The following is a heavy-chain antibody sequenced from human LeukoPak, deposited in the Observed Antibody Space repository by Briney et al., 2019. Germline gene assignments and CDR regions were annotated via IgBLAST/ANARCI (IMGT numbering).Heavy chain of an antibody. J-gene: IGHJ6*02. V-gene: IGHV3-23*01. CDR3: ANAVGVAATSPTSYFYYGIDV. CDR1: GFTFSSYA. D-gene: IGHD2-15*01. CDR2: ISDRDGST. Sequence: PGGSLRLSCAASGFTFSSYAMGWVRQAPGKGLEWVSSISDRDGSTYYVGAVKGRFTISRDNSKNTLYLQMNSLRGEDTAVYFCANAVGVAATSPTSYFYYGIDVWGQGTTVTVSS.